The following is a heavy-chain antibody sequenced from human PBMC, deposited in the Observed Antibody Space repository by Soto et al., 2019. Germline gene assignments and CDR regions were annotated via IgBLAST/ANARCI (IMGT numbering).Heavy chain of an antibody. V-gene: IGHV1-3*01. CDR3: TAWFGEFFYTMDV. CDR2: IDAGNGYT. CDR1: GYTFTTYP. D-gene: IGHD3-10*01. Sequence: QVQLVQSGAEVEKPGASVRVSCKASGYTFTTYPIHWVRQAPGQGLEWMGWIDAGNGYTKSSQRFQGRLTITRDTSATTAYMELSSLRSEDTAVYYCTAWFGEFFYTMDVWGQGTTVTVSS. J-gene: IGHJ6*02.